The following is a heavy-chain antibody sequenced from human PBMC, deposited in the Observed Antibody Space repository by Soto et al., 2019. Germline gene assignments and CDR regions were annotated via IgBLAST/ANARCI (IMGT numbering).Heavy chain of an antibody. J-gene: IGHJ4*02. CDR2: ISYDGSNK. D-gene: IGHD1-26*01. CDR1: GFIFSSYA. CDR3: AREDILGARSFDY. V-gene: IGHV3-30-3*01. Sequence: QVQLVESGGGVVQPGRSLRLSCAASGFIFSSYAMHWVRQAPGKGLEWVALISYDGSNKYYADSVKGRFTISRDNSKNTLYLQMNILRTEDTAVYYCAREDILGARSFDYWGQGTLVTVSS.